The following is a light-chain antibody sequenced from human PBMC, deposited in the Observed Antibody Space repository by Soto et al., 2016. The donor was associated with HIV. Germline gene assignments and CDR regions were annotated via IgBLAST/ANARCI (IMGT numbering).Light chain of an antibody. CDR2: ASS. CDR3: QQSYSTPYT. Sequence: DIQMTQSPSSLSASVGDRVTITCRASRSISSYLNWYQQKPGKAPNLLIYASSSLQSGVPSRFSGSGSGTDFTLTISSLQPEDFTTYYCQQSYSTPYTFGQGTKLESK. J-gene: IGKJ2*01. V-gene: IGKV1-39*01. CDR1: RSISSY.